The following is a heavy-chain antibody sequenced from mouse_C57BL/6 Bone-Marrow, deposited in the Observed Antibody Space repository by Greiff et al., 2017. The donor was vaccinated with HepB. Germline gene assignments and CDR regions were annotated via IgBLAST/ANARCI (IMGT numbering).Heavy chain of an antibody. CDR3: ARGLNYYGSSYGGY. Sequence: EVKLMESGGGLVKPGGSLKLSCAASGFTFSSYAMSWVRQTPEKRLEWVATISDGGSYTYYPDNVKGRFTISRDNAKNNLYLQMSHLKSEDTAMYYCARGLNYYGSSYGGYWGQGTTLTVSS. CDR2: ISDGGSYT. D-gene: IGHD1-1*01. V-gene: IGHV5-4*03. CDR1: GFTFSSYA. J-gene: IGHJ2*01.